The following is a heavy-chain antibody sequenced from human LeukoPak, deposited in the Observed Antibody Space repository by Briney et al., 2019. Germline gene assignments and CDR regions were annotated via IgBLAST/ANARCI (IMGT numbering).Heavy chain of an antibody. D-gene: IGHD6-6*01. V-gene: IGHV3-73*01. J-gene: IGHJ6*02. Sequence: GGSLKLSCAASGSTFSVSAMHWVRQASGKGLEGVGRIRSKANSYATAYAASVKGRFTISRDDSKNTAYLQMNSLKTEDTAVYYCTTRLVPPFDYYYYGMDVWGQGTTVTVSS. CDR3: TTRLVPPFDYYYYGMDV. CDR2: IRSKANSYAT. CDR1: GSTFSVSA.